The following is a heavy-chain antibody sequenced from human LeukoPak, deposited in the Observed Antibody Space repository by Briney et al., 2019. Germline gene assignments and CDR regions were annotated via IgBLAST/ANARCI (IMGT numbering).Heavy chain of an antibody. CDR3: ARETYGYFDH. J-gene: IGHJ4*02. V-gene: IGHV3-11*05. CDR1: GGSMSSYY. Sequence: LSLTCTVSGGSMSSYYWSWIRQAPGKGLEWVSYISSSSTYIGYSDSVEGRFTISRDNAKNSLSLRMNSLRAEDTAVYYCARETYGYFDHWGQGTLVTVSS. D-gene: IGHD4-17*01. CDR2: ISSSSTYI.